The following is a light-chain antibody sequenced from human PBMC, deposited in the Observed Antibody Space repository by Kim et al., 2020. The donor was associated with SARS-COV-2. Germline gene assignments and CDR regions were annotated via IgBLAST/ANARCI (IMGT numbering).Light chain of an antibody. V-gene: IGKV3-11*01. J-gene: IGKJ2*01. CDR2: DAS. CDR3: QQRSNWYT. CDR1: QSVSSY. Sequence: LCFSPGERAPLSCMAVQSVSSYLACYQQKPGQAPRLLIYDASNRATGIPARFSGSGSGTDFTLTISSLEPEEFAVYYCQQRSNWYTFGQGTKLEI.